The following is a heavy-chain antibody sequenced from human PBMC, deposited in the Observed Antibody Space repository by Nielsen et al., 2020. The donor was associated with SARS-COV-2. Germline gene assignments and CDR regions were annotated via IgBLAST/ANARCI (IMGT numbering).Heavy chain of an antibody. CDR3: AKISISVGDAFDI. CDR1: GFTFDDYA. D-gene: IGHD3-3*01. J-gene: IGHJ3*02. CDR2: ISWNSGSI. V-gene: IGHV3-9*01. Sequence: GGSLSLSCAASGFTFDDYAMNWVRQAPGKGLEWVSGISWNSGSIGYADSVKGRFTISRDNAKNSLYLQMNSLRAEDTALYYCAKISISVGDAFDIWGQGTMVTVSS.